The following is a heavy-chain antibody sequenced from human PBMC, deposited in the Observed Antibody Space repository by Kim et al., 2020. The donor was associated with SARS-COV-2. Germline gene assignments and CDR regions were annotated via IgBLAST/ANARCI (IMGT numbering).Heavy chain of an antibody. Sequence: SETLSLTCAVYGGSFSGYYWSWIRQPPGKGLEWIGEINHSGRTNYNPTLKSRVTISVNTSKNQFSLKLTSVTAADTAGYYCARRLSNTSGWGSNYCDIWGQGILVTVSS. CDR1: GGSFSGYY. V-gene: IGHV4-34*01. CDR3: ARRLSNTSGWGSNYCDI. D-gene: IGHD3-10*01. CDR2: INHSGRT. J-gene: IGHJ4*02.